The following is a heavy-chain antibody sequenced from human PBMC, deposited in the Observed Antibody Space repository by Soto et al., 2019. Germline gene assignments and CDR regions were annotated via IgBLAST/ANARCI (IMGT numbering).Heavy chain of an antibody. Sequence: QITLKESGPTLVKPTQPLTLTCTFSGFSLSTTGVGVGWIRQPRRTPLQWLAFIYWDDDKRYSPTLKSRLTITRDTSKNQVVLRMTNMDPVDTATYYCAHRSYSGDEETGDYWGQGTLVTVSS. CDR1: GFSLSTTGVG. CDR2: IYWDDDK. D-gene: IGHD5-12*01. J-gene: IGHJ4*02. CDR3: AHRSYSGDEETGDY. V-gene: IGHV2-5*02.